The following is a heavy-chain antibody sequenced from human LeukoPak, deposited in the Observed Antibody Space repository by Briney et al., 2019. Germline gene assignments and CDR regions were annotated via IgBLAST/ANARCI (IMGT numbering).Heavy chain of an antibody. CDR3: ASAYYYDSSGYYPYAEYFQH. J-gene: IGHJ1*01. D-gene: IGHD3-22*01. CDR2: ISSSSSYI. CDR1: GFTFSSYS. Sequence: GGSLRLSCAASGFTFSSYSMNWVRQAPGKGLEWVSSISSSSSYIYYADSVKGRCTISRDNAKNSLYLQMNSLRAEDTAMYYCASAYYYDSSGYYPYAEYFQHWGQGTLVTVSS. V-gene: IGHV3-21*01.